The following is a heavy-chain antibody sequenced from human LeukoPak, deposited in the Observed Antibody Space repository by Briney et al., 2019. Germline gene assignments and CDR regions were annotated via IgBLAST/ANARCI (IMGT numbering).Heavy chain of an antibody. CDR2: MNPNSGNT. CDR1: GYTFTSYD. J-gene: IGHJ4*02. D-gene: IGHD1-26*01. V-gene: IGHV1-8*03. CDR3: ARVRYSGSYYHDY. Sequence: ASVKVSCKASGYTFTSYDINWVRQATGQGLEWMGWMNPNSGNTGYAQKFQGRVTITRNTSISTAYMELSSLRSEDTAAYYCARVRYSGSYYHDYWGQGTLVTVSS.